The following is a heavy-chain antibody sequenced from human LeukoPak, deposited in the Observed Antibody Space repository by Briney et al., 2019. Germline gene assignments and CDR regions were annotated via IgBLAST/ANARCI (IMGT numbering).Heavy chain of an antibody. D-gene: IGHD6-19*01. Sequence: SETLSLTCTVSGGSLSSSSYYWGWIRQPPGKGLEWIGEINHSGSTNYNPSLKSRVTISVDTSKNQFSLKLSSVTAADTAVYYCARVSPSSGWLIDYWGQGTLVTVSS. CDR2: INHSGST. CDR1: GGSLSSSSYY. V-gene: IGHV4-39*07. J-gene: IGHJ4*02. CDR3: ARVSPSSGWLIDY.